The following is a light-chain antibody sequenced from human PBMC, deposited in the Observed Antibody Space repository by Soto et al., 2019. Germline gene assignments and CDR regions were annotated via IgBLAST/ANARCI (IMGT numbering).Light chain of an antibody. CDR1: QSVSSY. Sequence: EIVLTQSPATLSLSPGERASLCCRASQSVSSYLAWYQQKPGQAPRLLIYDASNRATGIPARFSGSGSGTEFTLTISSLEPEDFAVYYCQQRSNWPLTFGGGTKVEIK. CDR2: DAS. V-gene: IGKV3-11*01. CDR3: QQRSNWPLT. J-gene: IGKJ4*01.